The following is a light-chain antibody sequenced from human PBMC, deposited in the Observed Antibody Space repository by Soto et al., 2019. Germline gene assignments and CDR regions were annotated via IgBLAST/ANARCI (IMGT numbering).Light chain of an antibody. CDR1: QNINNW. J-gene: IGKJ4*01. Sequence: DIHMTQSPSSVSAYVGDRVTITCRAGQNINNWLAWYQQKSGKAPNLVIYDESTLHSGVPSRFSGSGYWTDSTLTVSDLQPEDFATYYCQQLSSYPSTFGGGTKVQIK. CDR2: DES. CDR3: QQLSSYPST. V-gene: IGKV1-12*02.